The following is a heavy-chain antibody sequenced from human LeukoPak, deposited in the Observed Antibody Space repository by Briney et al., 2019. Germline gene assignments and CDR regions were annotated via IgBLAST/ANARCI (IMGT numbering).Heavy chain of an antibody. CDR2: ISYDGNKV. V-gene: IGHV3-30*04. CDR3: ARVPMSRGPQNSYFDS. Sequence: SGGSLRLSCAASGFTFNYFSIHWVRQAPGKGLEWVTAISYDGNKVYYGDSVSGRFTISRDNSKNTVSLLMNSLGVEDTATYFCARVPMSRGPQNSYFDSWGQGTLVVVSS. D-gene: IGHD1-1*01. J-gene: IGHJ4*02. CDR1: GFTFNYFS.